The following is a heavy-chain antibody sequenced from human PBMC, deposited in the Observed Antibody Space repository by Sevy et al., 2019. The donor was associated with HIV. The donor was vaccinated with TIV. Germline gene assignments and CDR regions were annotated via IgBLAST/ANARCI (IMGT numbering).Heavy chain of an antibody. J-gene: IGHJ4*02. Sequence: GGSLRLSCAASGFTFSSYGMHWVRQAPGKGLEWVAVIWYDGSNKYYADSVKGRFTISRDNSKNTLYLQMNSLRAEDTAVYYCARDGDDRDPPLDVGVSDYWGQGTLVTVSS. CDR2: IWYDGSNK. CDR3: ARDGDDRDPPLDVGVSDY. D-gene: IGHD3-16*01. V-gene: IGHV3-33*01. CDR1: GFTFSSYG.